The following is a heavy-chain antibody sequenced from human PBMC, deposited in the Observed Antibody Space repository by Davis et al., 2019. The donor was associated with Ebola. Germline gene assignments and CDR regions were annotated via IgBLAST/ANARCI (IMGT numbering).Heavy chain of an antibody. Sequence: GESLKISCAVSGFTFSNYGMHWVRQAPGEGLEWVAIISYDGSDKHYADSVKGRFTISRDNAKNSLYLQMNSLRAEDTAVYYCARVITMVRGVIIEAFDIWGQGTMVTVSS. CDR1: GFTFSNYG. CDR3: ARVITMVRGVIIEAFDI. V-gene: IGHV3-30*03. D-gene: IGHD3-10*01. CDR2: ISYDGSDK. J-gene: IGHJ3*02.